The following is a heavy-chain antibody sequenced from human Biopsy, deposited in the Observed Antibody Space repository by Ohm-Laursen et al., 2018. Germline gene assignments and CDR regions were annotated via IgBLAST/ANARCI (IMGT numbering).Heavy chain of an antibody. Sequence: GTLSLTCSVSGYSISTAYYWAWIRQPPGKGLEWIASIYHIGSTNYNPSLKSRVTISVAVDTSKSQFSLRLSSVTAADTAMYYCARGEAGVYDALDIWGQGTMVTVSS. CDR3: ARGEAGVYDALDI. CDR2: IYHIGST. J-gene: IGHJ3*02. D-gene: IGHD5/OR15-5a*01. CDR1: GYSISTAYY. V-gene: IGHV4-38-2*02.